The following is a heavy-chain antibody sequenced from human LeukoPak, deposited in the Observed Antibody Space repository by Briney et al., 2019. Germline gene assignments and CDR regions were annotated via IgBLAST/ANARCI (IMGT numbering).Heavy chain of an antibody. V-gene: IGHV3-23*01. CDR1: GFTFSSYA. CDR3: AKDIVVVPAASDAFDI. Sequence: GGSLRLSCAASGFTFSSYAMSWVRQAPGKGLEWVSAISGSGGSTYYADSVKGRFTISRDNSTNTLYLQMNSLRAEDTAVYYCAKDIVVVPAASDAFDIWGQGTMVTVSS. J-gene: IGHJ3*02. D-gene: IGHD2-2*01. CDR2: ISGSGGST.